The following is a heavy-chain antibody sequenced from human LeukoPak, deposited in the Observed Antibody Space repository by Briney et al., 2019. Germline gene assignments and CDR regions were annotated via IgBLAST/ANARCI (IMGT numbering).Heavy chain of an antibody. J-gene: IGHJ4*02. CDR3: XXXXXXXXXXXXVVIGFGDY. CDR2: ISGSGGST. D-gene: IGHD3-22*01. CDR1: GFTFSSYA. Sequence: PGGSLRLSCAASGFTFSSYAMSWVRQAPGKGLEWVSAISGSGGSTYYADSVKGRFTISRDNSKNTLYLQMNSLRAEDTAVYYXXXXXXXXXXXXXVVIGFGDYWGQGTLVTVSS. V-gene: IGHV3-23*01.